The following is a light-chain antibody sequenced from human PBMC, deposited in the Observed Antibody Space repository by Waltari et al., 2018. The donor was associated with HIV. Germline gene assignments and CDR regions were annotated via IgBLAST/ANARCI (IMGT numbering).Light chain of an antibody. J-gene: IGLJ3*02. CDR3: SSFRSSATWV. CDR1: RSDVGGHDF. V-gene: IGLV2-14*01. CDR2: AVN. Sequence: QSALTQPASVSGSPGQSITISCTGTRSDVGGHDFVSWYQQHPGEGPKLIIYAVNKRPSGGSDRFSGSKSGNTASLTISGLQAGDEADYYCSSFRSSATWVFGGGTKLTVV.